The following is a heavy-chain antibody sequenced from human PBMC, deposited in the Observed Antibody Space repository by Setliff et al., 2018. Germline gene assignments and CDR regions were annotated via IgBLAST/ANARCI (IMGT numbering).Heavy chain of an antibody. Sequence: NPSETLSLTCAVSGYSISSDHYWGWIRQPPGKGLEWIGSIYHSGSAYYNPSLKSRVTISVDTSKNQFSLKLSSVTAADRAVYYCARDGGNGYGVDAYAGGGFDIWGQGTMVTVSS. J-gene: IGHJ3*02. CDR1: GYSISSDHY. CDR2: IYHSGSA. V-gene: IGHV4-38-2*02. CDR3: ARDGGNGYGVDAYAGGGFDI. D-gene: IGHD5-18*01.